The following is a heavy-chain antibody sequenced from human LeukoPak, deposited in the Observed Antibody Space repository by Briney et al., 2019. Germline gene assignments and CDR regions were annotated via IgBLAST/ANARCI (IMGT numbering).Heavy chain of an antibody. Sequence: GASLKVSFKPSGYTFTHYYMHWVRQAPAQGLEWMERINPNSRCTHYAYKYHCRVTTTRDTSISTAYMELSRLRSDDTAVYYCARVQLWARFDPWGQGTLVTVS. D-gene: IGHD5-18*01. J-gene: IGHJ5*02. CDR2: INPNSRCT. V-gene: IGHV1-2*06. CDR3: ARVQLWARFDP. CDR1: GYTFTHYY.